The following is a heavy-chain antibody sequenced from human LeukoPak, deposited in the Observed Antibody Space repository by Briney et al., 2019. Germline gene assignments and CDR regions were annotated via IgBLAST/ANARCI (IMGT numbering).Heavy chain of an antibody. D-gene: IGHD3-10*01. CDR3: ARQGHKGGSGSVAFDP. CDR1: GGSISSSNW. Sequence: SETLSLTCAVSGGSISSSNWWSWVRQPPGKGLEWIGEIYHSGSTNYNPSLKSRVTISVDKSKNQFSLKLSSVTAADTAVYYCARQGHKGGSGSVAFDPWGQGTLVTDSS. J-gene: IGHJ5*02. V-gene: IGHV4-4*02. CDR2: IYHSGST.